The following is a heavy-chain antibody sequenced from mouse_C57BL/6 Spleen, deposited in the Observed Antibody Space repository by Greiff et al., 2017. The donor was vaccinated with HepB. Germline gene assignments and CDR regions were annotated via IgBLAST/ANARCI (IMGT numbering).Heavy chain of an antibody. D-gene: IGHD1-1*01. CDR1: GYTFTDYY. V-gene: IGHV1-76*01. CDR3: AGGDFDYCDSGYVRGYFDV. CDR2: IYPGSGNT. J-gene: IGHJ1*03. Sequence: QVQLKQSGAELVRPGASVKLSCKASGYTFTDYYINWVKQRPGKGLEWIARIYPGSGNTYYNEKCKGKATLTAEKSSSTAYTQLSSLTSEDSAVYYCAGGDFDYCDSGYVRGYFDVWGTGTTVTVSS.